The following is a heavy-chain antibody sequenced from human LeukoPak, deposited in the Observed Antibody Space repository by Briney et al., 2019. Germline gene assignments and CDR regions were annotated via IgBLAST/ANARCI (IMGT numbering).Heavy chain of an antibody. Sequence: SSQTLSLTCTVSGGSISSGGYYWSWLRQHPGKGLEWIGYIYYSGSTYYNPSLKSRVTISVDTSKNQFSLKLSSVTAADTAVYYCARSLHYYDSSGYFLWGQGTLVTVSS. CDR1: GGSISSGGYY. CDR2: IYYSGST. J-gene: IGHJ4*02. V-gene: IGHV4-31*03. CDR3: ARSLHYYDSSGYFL. D-gene: IGHD3-22*01.